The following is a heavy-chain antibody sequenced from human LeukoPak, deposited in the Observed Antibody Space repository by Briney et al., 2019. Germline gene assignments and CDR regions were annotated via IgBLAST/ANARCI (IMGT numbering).Heavy chain of an antibody. CDR2: TSYDGTTI. J-gene: IGHJ3*01. CDR3: ARDFLHLGG. V-gene: IGHV3-30*07. D-gene: IGHD3-16*01. Sequence: GGSLRLSCTASGFTFNTYAMHWVRQAPGKGLEWVAITSYDGTTIYYGDSVKGRFTISRDNAKNTLYLQMNSLRAEDTAVYYCARDFLHLGGWGQGTMVTVSS. CDR1: GFTFNTYA.